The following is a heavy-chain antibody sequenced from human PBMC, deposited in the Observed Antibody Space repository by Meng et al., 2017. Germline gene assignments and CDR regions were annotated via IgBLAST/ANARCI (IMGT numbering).Heavy chain of an antibody. CDR1: GSTFSSYA. V-gene: IGHV1-69*01. Sequence: LLGETGAEVEKPGSSVKVPRKSSGSTFSSYAISWVRQGPGQGLEWMGGIIPIFGTANYAQKFQGSVTITADESTSTAYMELSSLRSEDTAVYYCARHYYYDSSGYYSTWYFDLWGRGTLVTVSS. D-gene: IGHD3-22*01. CDR2: IIPIFGTA. J-gene: IGHJ2*01. CDR3: ARHYYYDSSGYYSTWYFDL.